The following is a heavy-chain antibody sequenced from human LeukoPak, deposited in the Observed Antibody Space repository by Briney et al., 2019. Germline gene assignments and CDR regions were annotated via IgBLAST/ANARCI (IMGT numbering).Heavy chain of an antibody. V-gene: IGHV4-39*07. D-gene: IGHD1-26*01. J-gene: IGHJ3*02. Sequence: SETLSLTCTVSGGSISSSSYYWGWIRQPPGKGLEWIGSIYYSGSTYYNPSLKSRVTISVDTSKNQFSLKLSSVTAADTAVYYCARGSGIVGAKCAFDIWGQGTMVTVSS. CDR2: IYYSGST. CDR1: GGSISSSSYY. CDR3: ARGSGIVGAKCAFDI.